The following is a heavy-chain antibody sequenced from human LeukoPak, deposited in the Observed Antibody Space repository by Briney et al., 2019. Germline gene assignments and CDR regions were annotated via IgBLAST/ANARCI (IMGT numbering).Heavy chain of an antibody. J-gene: IGHJ4*02. CDR2: INPNSGGT. Sequence: ASVKVSCKASGYTFTGYYMHWVRQAPGQGLEWMGWINPNSGGTNYAQKFQGRVTMTRDTSISTAYMELSRLRSDDTAVYYCARDSSGTVTTPLAYWGQGTLVTVSS. V-gene: IGHV1-2*02. CDR1: GYTFTGYY. CDR3: ARDSSGTVTTPLAY. D-gene: IGHD4-17*01.